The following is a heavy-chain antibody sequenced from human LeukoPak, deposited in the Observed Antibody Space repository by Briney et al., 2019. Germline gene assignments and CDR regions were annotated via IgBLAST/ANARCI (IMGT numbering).Heavy chain of an antibody. CDR2: INHSGGT. CDR3: ARGVKRWLLKYYYFDY. D-gene: IGHD3-22*01. Sequence: PSETLSLTCTVSGGSISGSSYYWSWIRQPPGKGLEWIGEINHSGGTNYNPSLKSRVTISVDTSKNQFSLKLSSVTAADTAVYYCARGVKRWLLKYYYFDYWGQGTLVTVSS. CDR1: GGSISGSSYY. J-gene: IGHJ4*02. V-gene: IGHV4-39*07.